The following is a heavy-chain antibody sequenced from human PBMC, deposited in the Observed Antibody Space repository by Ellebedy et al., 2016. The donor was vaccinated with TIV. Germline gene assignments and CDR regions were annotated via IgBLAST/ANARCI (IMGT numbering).Heavy chain of an antibody. CDR3: ARRKTGTYGDDALDI. Sequence: GESLKISCAASGFTVSYTYMSWVRQAPGKGLEWVAVIQTGGDTYYADSVRGRCTISRDSSKNTLYLQMNSLRAEDTAVYYCARRKTGTYGDDALDIWGQGTMVTVSS. J-gene: IGHJ3*02. V-gene: IGHV3-53*01. CDR2: IQTGGDT. D-gene: IGHD1-1*01. CDR1: GFTVSYTY.